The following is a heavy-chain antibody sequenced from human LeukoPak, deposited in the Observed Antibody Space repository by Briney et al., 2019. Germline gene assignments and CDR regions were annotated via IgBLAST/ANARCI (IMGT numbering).Heavy chain of an antibody. CDR1: GGSFSGYY. D-gene: IGHD2-2*01. CDR2: INHRGST. CDR3: ARIWGEYCSSTSCRLRGAFDI. V-gene: IGHV4-34*01. J-gene: IGHJ3*02. Sequence: PSETLSLTCAVYGGSFSGYYWSWIRQPPGKGLEWIGEINHRGSTNYKTSLKRRVTMYVDMSKNQDSLELSYVTAADTAVYYCARIWGEYCSSTSCRLRGAFDIWGQGTMVTVSS.